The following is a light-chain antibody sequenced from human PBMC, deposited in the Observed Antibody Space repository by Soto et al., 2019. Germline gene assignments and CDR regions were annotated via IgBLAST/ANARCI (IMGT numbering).Light chain of an antibody. CDR2: QDN. J-gene: IGLJ1*01. CDR3: QAWDSSTDV. V-gene: IGLV3-1*01. CDR1: KLGDKY. Sequence: SSELTQPSSVSVSPGQTASITCSGEKLGDKYACWYQQKPGQSPVLVIYQDNKRPSGIPERFSGSNSGNTATLTISGTQAMDEADYYCQAWDSSTDVFGTGTQLTVL.